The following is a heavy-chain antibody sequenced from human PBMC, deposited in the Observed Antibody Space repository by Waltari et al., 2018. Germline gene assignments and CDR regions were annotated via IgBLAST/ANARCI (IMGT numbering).Heavy chain of an antibody. CDR2: ISYDGSKI. CDR1: GFTFSTFG. Sequence: QVQLVESGGGVVQPGRSLRLSCVASGFTFSTFGMHWVRQSPGRGLDWLAFISYDGSKINYADSVKGRFTISRDNPKKNLFLQMDSLRADDTAVYYCVRERLQLLTDAADYFAYWGQGTLVTVSS. J-gene: IGHJ4*02. CDR3: VRERLQLLTDAADYFAY. V-gene: IGHV3-30*03. D-gene: IGHD1-26*01.